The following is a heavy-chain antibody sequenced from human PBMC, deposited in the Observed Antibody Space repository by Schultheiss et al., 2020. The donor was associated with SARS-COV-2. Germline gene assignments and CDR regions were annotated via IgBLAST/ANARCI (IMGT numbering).Heavy chain of an antibody. CDR2: ISSSSSYI. V-gene: IGHV3-21*01. CDR3: ARGGEGYSYGPSYYYYYGMDV. J-gene: IGHJ6*02. Sequence: GGSLRLSCAASGFTFSSYSMNWVRQAPGKGLEWVSSISSSSSYIYYADSVKGRFTISRDNAKNSLYLQMNSLRAEDTAVYYCARGGEGYSYGPSYYYYYGMDVWGQGTTVTVSS. D-gene: IGHD5-18*01. CDR1: GFTFSSYS.